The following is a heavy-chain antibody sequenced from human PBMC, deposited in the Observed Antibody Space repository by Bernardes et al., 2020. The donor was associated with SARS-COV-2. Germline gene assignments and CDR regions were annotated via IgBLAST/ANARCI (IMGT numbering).Heavy chain of an antibody. CDR2: ISSFGGST. D-gene: IGHD4-17*01. V-gene: IGHV3-23*01. J-gene: IGHJ4*02. CDR1: GFIFSTYA. CDR3: ATGHNYGDSQYDY. Sequence: GGSLRLSCAASGFIFSTYAMTWVRQAPGKGLEWVSTISSFGGSTHYAESVRGRFTISRDNSKNTLYLQMNSLGVEDTAVYYCATGHNYGDSQYDYWGQGALVTVSS.